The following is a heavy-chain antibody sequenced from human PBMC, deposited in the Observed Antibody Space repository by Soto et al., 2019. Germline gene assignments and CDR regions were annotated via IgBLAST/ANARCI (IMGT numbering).Heavy chain of an antibody. J-gene: IGHJ4*02. CDR3: ARELSFDY. CDR1: GFTFSTYS. V-gene: IGHV3-48*04. Sequence: GGSLRLSCAASGFTFSTYSMNWVRQAPGKGLEWVSDISSRSSTIFYTDSVKGRFTISRDNAKNSLYLQMNSLRAEDTAVYYCARELSFDYWGQGTLVTVSS. CDR2: ISSRSSTI.